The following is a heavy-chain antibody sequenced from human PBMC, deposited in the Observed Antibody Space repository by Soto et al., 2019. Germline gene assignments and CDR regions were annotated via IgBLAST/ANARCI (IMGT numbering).Heavy chain of an antibody. CDR1: GFTFSSYA. D-gene: IGHD6-13*01. Sequence: EVQLLESGGGLVQPGGSLRLSCAASGFTFSSYAMSWVRQAPGKGLEWVSAISGSGGSTYYADSVKGRFTISSDNSKNTLYLQMNSLRAEDTAVYYCAKAPPFTAAAQSPFDYWGQGTLVTVSS. J-gene: IGHJ4*02. CDR3: AKAPPFTAAAQSPFDY. CDR2: ISGSGGST. V-gene: IGHV3-23*01.